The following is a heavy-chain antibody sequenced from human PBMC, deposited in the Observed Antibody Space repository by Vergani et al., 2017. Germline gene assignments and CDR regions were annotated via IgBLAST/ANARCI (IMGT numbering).Heavy chain of an antibody. V-gene: IGHV3-23*01. CDR1: GFTFSSYA. CDR3: ARGATRYYYYYMDV. D-gene: IGHD1-26*01. CDR2: ISGSGGST. Sequence: EVQLLESGGGLVQPGRSLRLSCAASGFTFSSYAMSWVRQAPGKGLEWVSAISGSGGSTYYADSVKGRFTISRDNSKNTLYLQMNSLRAEDTALYYCARGATRYYYYYMDVWGKGTTVTVSS. J-gene: IGHJ6*03.